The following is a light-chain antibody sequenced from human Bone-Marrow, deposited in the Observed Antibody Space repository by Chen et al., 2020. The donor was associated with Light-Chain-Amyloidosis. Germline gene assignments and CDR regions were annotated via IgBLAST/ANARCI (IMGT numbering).Light chain of an antibody. CDR3: AARYDGLKAWV. V-gene: IGLV1-44*01. Sequence: QSVLTQPPSASGTPGQRVTISCSGSSSNIGTNTVNWYQQLPGTAPKLLIYTNNQRPSGVPDRFRGSKSVTSASMASSGLQSEGEAVYDDAARYDGLKAWVFGGGTKLTVL. J-gene: IGLJ3*02. CDR1: SSNIGTNT. CDR2: TNN.